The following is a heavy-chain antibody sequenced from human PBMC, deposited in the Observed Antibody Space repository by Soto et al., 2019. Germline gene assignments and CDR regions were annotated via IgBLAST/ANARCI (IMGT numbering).Heavy chain of an antibody. V-gene: IGHV1-18*01. D-gene: IGHD6-19*01. CDR1: GFTFTSYG. J-gene: IGHJ4*02. CDR2: VSAYNGYT. Sequence: QVHLVQSGAEVKKPGASVKVSCKASGFTFTSYGFSWVRQAAGEGLEWMGWVSAYNGYTTYAQKLQGRVTMTTDTSTSTAYMELRSLKSDATAVYYCARAGRSRAVAIFDSWGQGTLVTVSS. CDR3: ARAGRSRAVAIFDS.